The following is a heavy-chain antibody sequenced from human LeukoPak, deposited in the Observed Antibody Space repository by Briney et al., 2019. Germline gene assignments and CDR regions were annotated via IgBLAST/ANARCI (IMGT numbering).Heavy chain of an antibody. CDR1: GFTFSSYW. V-gene: IGHV3-74*01. CDR3: ARAPSEIGGYYPEYFRH. D-gene: IGHD3-22*01. CDR2: IKSDGST. Sequence: GGSLRLSCAASGFTFSSYWMHWVRQAPGKGLVWVSRIKSDGSTDYSDSVKGRFAISRDNAKNTVSLQMNSLRAEDTGVYYCARAPSEIGGYYPEYFRHWGQGTLVTVSS. J-gene: IGHJ1*01.